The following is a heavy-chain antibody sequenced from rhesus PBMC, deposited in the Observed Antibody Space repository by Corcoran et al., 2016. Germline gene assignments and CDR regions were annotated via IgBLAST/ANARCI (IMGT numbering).Heavy chain of an antibody. CDR1: GSSISSYF. Sequence: QVQLQESGSGLAKPSETLSLTCAVHGSSISSYFWSWIPQPPGKGLAWIGYIYGRSENTYSNPPLKSRVTISTDTSKNQFSLKLSSVTAADTAVYYCARERVWSTYNYFDYWGQGVLVTVSS. CDR2: IYGRSENT. CDR3: ARERVWSTYNYFDY. J-gene: IGHJ4*01. D-gene: IGHD2-15*01. V-gene: IGHV4-165*01.